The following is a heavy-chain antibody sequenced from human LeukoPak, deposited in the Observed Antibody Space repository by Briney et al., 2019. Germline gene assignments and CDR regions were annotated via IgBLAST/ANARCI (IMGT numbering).Heavy chain of an antibody. CDR3: ARGYKPASGKDGAFDI. CDR2: IYTSGST. Sequence: SETLSLTCTVSGGSISSGSYYWSWIRQPAGKGLEWIGRIYTSGSTNYNPSLKGRVSMSVDTSKNQFSLKLSSVTAADTALYYCARGYKPASGKDGAFDIWGQGTMVTVSS. V-gene: IGHV4-61*02. J-gene: IGHJ3*02. CDR1: GGSISSGSYY. D-gene: IGHD6-13*01.